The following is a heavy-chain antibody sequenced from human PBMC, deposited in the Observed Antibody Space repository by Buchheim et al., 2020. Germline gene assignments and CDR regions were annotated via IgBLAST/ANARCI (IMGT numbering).Heavy chain of an antibody. CDR2: ISSSSSTI. D-gene: IGHD4-17*01. V-gene: IGHV3-48*01. Sequence: EVQLVESGGGLVQPGGSLRLSCAASGFTFSSYSMNWVRQAPGKGLEWVSYISSSSSTIYYADSVKGRFTISRDNAKNSLYLPMNSLRAEDTAVYYCARAVGRGDYGDYVPGGFDFDPWGQGTL. CDR1: GFTFSSYS. CDR3: ARAVGRGDYGDYVPGGFDFDP. J-gene: IGHJ5*02.